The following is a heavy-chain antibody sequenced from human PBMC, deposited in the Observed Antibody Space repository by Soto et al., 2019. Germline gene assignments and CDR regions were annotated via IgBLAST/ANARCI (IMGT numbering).Heavy chain of an antibody. CDR1: GFTFSSYA. Sequence: EVQLVESGGGLVQPGGSLRLSCAASGFTFSSYAMHWVRQAPGKGLEYVSAISSNGGSTYYANSVKGRFTISRDNSKNTLYLQMGSLRAEDMAVYYCARPLVRYDSSGYYPDAFDIWGQGTMVTVSS. CDR3: ARPLVRYDSSGYYPDAFDI. V-gene: IGHV3-64*01. CDR2: ISSNGGST. D-gene: IGHD3-22*01. J-gene: IGHJ3*02.